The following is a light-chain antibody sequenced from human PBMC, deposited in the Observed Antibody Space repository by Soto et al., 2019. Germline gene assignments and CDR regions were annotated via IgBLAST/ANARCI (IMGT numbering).Light chain of an antibody. CDR3: QQYNSFYLIT. V-gene: IGKV1-5*01. CDR1: QSISRW. Sequence: IEMTQYPSTLFAYVGDAATLTCRASQSISRWLAWYQQKPGKATKIMISDASILENGVPSRFSGTGSGTEFTLTISNLQPDDFANYFCQQYNSFYLITFGQGTRLEIK. J-gene: IGKJ5*01. CDR2: DAS.